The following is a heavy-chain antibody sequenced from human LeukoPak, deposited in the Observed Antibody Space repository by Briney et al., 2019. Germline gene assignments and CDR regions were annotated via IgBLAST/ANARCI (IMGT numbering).Heavy chain of an antibody. J-gene: IGHJ4*02. D-gene: IGHD3-3*01. CDR3: ARDLTGITIFGVVTPDFDY. Sequence: ASVKVSCKASGYTFTGYYMHWVRQAPGQGLEWMGWINPNSGGTNYAQKLQGRVTMTTDTSTSTAYMELRSLRSDDTAVYYCARDLTGITIFGVVTPDFDYWGQGTLVTVSS. CDR2: INPNSGGT. CDR1: GYTFTGYY. V-gene: IGHV1-2*02.